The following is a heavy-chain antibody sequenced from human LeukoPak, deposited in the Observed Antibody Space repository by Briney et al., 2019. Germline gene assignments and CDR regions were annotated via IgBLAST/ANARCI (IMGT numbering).Heavy chain of an antibody. V-gene: IGHV1-8*03. CDR2: MNPNSGNT. D-gene: IGHD3-16*01. CDR1: GGTFSSYA. Sequence: ASVKVSYKASGGTFSSYAISWVRQATGQGLEWMGWMNPNSGNTGYAQKFQGRVTITRNTSISTAYMELSSLRSEDTAVYYCARGPSPWGDWGQGTLVTVSS. CDR3: ARGPSPWGD. J-gene: IGHJ4*02.